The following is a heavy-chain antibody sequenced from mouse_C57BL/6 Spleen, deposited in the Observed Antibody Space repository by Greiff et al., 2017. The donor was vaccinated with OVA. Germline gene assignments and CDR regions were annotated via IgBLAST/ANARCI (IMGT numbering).Heavy chain of an antibody. CDR2: IDPSDSYT. J-gene: IGHJ3*01. D-gene: IGHD4-1*01. Sequence: VQLQQPGAELVMPGASVKLSCKASGYTFTSYWMHWVKQRPGQGLEWIGEIDPSDSYTNYNQKFKGKSTLTVDKSSSTAYMQLSSLTSEDAAVYYCARGWDERFAYWGQGTLVTVSA. CDR1: GYTFTSYW. V-gene: IGHV1-69*01. CDR3: ARGWDERFAY.